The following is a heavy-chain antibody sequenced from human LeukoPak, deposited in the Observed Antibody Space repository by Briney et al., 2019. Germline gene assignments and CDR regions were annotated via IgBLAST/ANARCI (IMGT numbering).Heavy chain of an antibody. V-gene: IGHV3-30*18. D-gene: IGHD5-18*01. J-gene: IGHJ4*02. CDR3: AKGLRGYYYFDY. CDR1: GFTFSNAW. Sequence: GGSLRLSCAASGFTFSNAWMNWVRQAPGKGLEWVAVMSSGGNKEYYADSVRDRFTISRDNSNNTLSLQMNSLRPEDTAVYYCAKGLRGYYYFDYWGQGTLVTVSS. CDR2: MSSGGNKE.